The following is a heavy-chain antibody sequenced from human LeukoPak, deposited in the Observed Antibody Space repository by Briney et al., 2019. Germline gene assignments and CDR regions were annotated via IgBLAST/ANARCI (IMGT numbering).Heavy chain of an antibody. CDR1: GGSISSYY. V-gene: IGHV4-59*12. CDR3: ATYSTIFGVVIHEAFNI. Sequence: KSSETLSLTCTVSGGSISSYYWSWIRQPPGKGLEWIGYIYYSGSTYYNPSLKSRVTISVDTSKNQFSLKLSSVTAADTAVYYCATYSTIFGVVIHEAFNIWGQGTMVTVSS. J-gene: IGHJ3*02. D-gene: IGHD3-3*01. CDR2: IYYSGST.